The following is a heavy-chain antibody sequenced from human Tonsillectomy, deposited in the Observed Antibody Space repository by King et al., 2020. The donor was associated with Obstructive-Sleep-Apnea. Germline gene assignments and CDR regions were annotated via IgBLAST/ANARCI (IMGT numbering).Heavy chain of an antibody. D-gene: IGHD3-10*01. V-gene: IGHV2-5*02. Sequence: QITLKESGPTLVKPTQTLTLTCTFSGFSLNTSGVGVGWIRQPPGKALAWLALVFWDDDKRYSPSLKSRLTITKDTSKNHVVLTMTNMDPVDTATYYCAYSDGSGSLGAFDIWGQGTMVTVSS. J-gene: IGHJ3*02. CDR1: GFSLNTSGVG. CDR2: VFWDDDK. CDR3: AYSDGSGSLGAFDI.